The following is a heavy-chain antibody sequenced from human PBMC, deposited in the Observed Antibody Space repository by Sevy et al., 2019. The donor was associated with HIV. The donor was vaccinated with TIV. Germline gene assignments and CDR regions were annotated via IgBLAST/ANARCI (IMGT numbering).Heavy chain of an antibody. J-gene: IGHJ4*02. CDR1: GFTFSNAW. V-gene: IGHV3-15*01. CDR2: IKSKTDGGTT. Sequence: GGSLRLSCAASGFTFSNAWMSWVRQAPGKGLEWVGRIKSKTDGGTTDDAAPVKGRFTISRDDSKNTLYLQMNSLKTEDTAVYYCTTGDIVVVPAADTLIDYWGQGTLVTVSS. D-gene: IGHD2-2*01. CDR3: TTGDIVVVPAADTLIDY.